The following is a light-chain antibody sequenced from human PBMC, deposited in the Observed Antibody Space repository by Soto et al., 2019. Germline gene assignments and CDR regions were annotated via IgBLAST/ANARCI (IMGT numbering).Light chain of an antibody. CDR3: QQYCTTPHT. V-gene: IGKV1-5*03. J-gene: IGKJ1*01. CDR2: AS. CDR1: QSCRNS. Sequence: RITQSPSTVSASVGDRVTITCRASQSCRNSLAWYQQKAGKAPTLIFWASTRESGVPDRFSGSGSGTDFTLTISSLQAEDVALYYCQQYCTTPHTLGQGTKVDIK.